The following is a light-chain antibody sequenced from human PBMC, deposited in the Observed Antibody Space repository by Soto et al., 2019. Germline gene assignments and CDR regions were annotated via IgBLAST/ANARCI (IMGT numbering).Light chain of an antibody. Sequence: LTQPASVSGSPGQSITISRTGTSSDVGGYDYVSWYQQLPGKAPKLMIYDVNNRPSGVSNRFSGSKSGNTASLTISGLQAEDEADYYCSSYTGTSTFVFGGGTQLTVL. CDR2: DVN. CDR1: SSDVGGYDY. J-gene: IGLJ7*01. CDR3: SSYTGTSTFV. V-gene: IGLV2-14*01.